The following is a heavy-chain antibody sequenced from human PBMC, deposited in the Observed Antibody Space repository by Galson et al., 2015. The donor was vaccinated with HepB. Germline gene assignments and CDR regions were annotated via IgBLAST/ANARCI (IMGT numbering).Heavy chain of an antibody. D-gene: IGHD2-21*01. V-gene: IGHV3-49*03. Sequence: SLRLSCAASGFTFGDYAMSWFRQAPGKGLEWVGFIRSKAYGGTTEYAASVKGRFTISRDDSKSIAYLQMNSLKTEDTAVYYCSRGGDGSSYYYYYMDVWGKGTTVTVSS. CDR2: IRSKAYGGTT. J-gene: IGHJ6*03. CDR3: SRGGDGSSYYYYYMDV. CDR1: GFTFGDYA.